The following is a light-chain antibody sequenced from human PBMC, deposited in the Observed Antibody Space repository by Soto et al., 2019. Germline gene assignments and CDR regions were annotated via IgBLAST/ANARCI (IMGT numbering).Light chain of an antibody. Sequence: QSALTQPASVSGSPGQSITISCTGTSSDVGGYNYVSWYQQHPGKAPKVMIYDVSNRPSGGANRFSGSKSGNTASLNLSALQAEDEADYYCSSYTASSTLYVFGTGTKVTV. CDR2: DVS. J-gene: IGLJ1*01. V-gene: IGLV2-14*01. CDR3: SSYTASSTLYV. CDR1: SSDVGGYNY.